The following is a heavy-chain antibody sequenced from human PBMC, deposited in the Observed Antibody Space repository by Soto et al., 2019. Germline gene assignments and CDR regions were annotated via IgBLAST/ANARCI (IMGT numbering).Heavy chain of an antibody. V-gene: IGHV3-13*01. CDR1: GFMFSSYD. CDR3: ARDWYYGSGTYNYYGMDV. J-gene: IGHJ6*02. D-gene: IGHD3-10*01. CDR2: IGPAGDT. Sequence: DVHLVESGGGLVQPGGSLRLSCAASGFMFSSYDMQWVRQGPGKGLEWVSGIGPAGDTYYAGSVKGRFTISRENAKNSLYLHMTCLRAEDTAVYYCARDWYYGSGTYNYYGMDVWGQGTTVTVSS.